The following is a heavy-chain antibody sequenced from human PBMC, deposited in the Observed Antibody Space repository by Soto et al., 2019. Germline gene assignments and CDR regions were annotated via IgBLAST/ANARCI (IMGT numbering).Heavy chain of an antibody. V-gene: IGHV2-5*02. CDR1: GFSLSTSGVG. CDR2: IYWDDDK. D-gene: IGHD5-18*01. Sequence: QITLKESGPTLVKPTQTLTLTCTFSGFSLSTSGVGVGWIRQPPGKALEWLALIYWDDDKRYSPSLKSRLTITKDTSKNQGVLTMTNMDPEDTATYYCAYMQRWLAHHAFDIWGQGTMVTVAS. CDR3: AYMQRWLAHHAFDI. J-gene: IGHJ3*02.